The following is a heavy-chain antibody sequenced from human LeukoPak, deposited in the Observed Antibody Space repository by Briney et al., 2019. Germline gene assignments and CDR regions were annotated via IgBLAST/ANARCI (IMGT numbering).Heavy chain of an antibody. CDR1: GGSISSGSYY. J-gene: IGHJ4*02. D-gene: IGHD5-24*01. Sequence: KTSETLSLTCTVSGGSISSGSYYWSWIRQPAGKGLEWIGRIYTSGSTNYNPSLKSRVTISVGTSKNQFSLKLSSVTAADTAVYYCAREVEMATKIDYWGQGTLVTVSS. CDR2: IYTSGST. CDR3: AREVEMATKIDY. V-gene: IGHV4-61*02.